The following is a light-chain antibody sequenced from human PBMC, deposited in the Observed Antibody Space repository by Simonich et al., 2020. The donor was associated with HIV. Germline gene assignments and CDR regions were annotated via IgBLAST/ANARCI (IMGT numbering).Light chain of an antibody. CDR2: AAS. Sequence: AIQMTQSPSSLSASVGDRVNIPCRASQGIRNDLGWYQQKPGKAPQLLIYAASTLQSGVPSRCSGSGSGTDFTLTISSLQPEDLATYYCLQDYNLYTFGQGTKLEIK. CDR1: QGIRND. J-gene: IGKJ2*01. CDR3: LQDYNLYT. V-gene: IGKV1-6*01.